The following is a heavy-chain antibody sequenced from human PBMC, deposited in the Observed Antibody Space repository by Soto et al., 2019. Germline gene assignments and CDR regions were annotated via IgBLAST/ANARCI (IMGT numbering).Heavy chain of an antibody. CDR1: GFTFSVYG. CDR3: ARDRGDYAIDY. Sequence: QVQLVESGGGVVQPGRSLRLSCEASGFTFSVYGMHWVRQAPGEGLDWVAVIWVDGSNIHYADSVRGRFTISRDNSKNTLYLQMNSLIAEDTAMYYCARDRGDYAIDYWGQGTLVTVSS. J-gene: IGHJ4*02. V-gene: IGHV3-33*01. CDR2: IWVDGSNI. D-gene: IGHD4-17*01.